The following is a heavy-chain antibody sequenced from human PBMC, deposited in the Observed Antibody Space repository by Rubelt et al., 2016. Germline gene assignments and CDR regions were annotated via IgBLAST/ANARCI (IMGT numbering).Heavy chain of an antibody. CDR1: GGSISGSY. J-gene: IGHJ5*02. CDR3: ARHSSYGGKTWFDP. V-gene: IGHV4-59*01. Sequence: QVQLQESGPGLVKPSETLSLTCTVSGGSISGSYWSWIRQPPGKGLEWIAYIYYTGTTNYNPSLKSRVTISVDPSKNQFSLRLSSWTAADTAGYFCARHSSYGGKTWFDPWGQGTLVTVSS. CDR2: IYYTGTT. D-gene: IGHD4-23*01.